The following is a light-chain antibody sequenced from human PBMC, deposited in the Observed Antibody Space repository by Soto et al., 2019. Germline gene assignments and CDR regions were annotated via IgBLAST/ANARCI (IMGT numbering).Light chain of an antibody. J-gene: IGKJ2*01. Sequence: EIVLTQSPGTLSLSPGEGATLSCRASHSVASTYLAWYQQKPGLAPRLISYGASNRASGAPDRFSGGGSGTDFTLTDTCLEPEGFSVYHCQQYGSSSFTLAQGTKREIK. V-gene: IGKV3-20*01. CDR3: QQYGSSSFT. CDR2: GAS. CDR1: HSVASTY.